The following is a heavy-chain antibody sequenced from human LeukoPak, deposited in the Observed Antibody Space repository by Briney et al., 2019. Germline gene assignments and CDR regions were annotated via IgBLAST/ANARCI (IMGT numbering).Heavy chain of an antibody. CDR2: TAYEGGEK. CDR3: AREGDRHLTFDY. V-gene: IGHV3-30*01. CDR1: GSTFSGHL. Sequence: PGRSLRLSCAASGSTFSGHLLHWVRQAPGKGLEWVAGTAYEGGEKYYADSVSGRFTISRDNSDNTVYPQMNGLRLEDTAVYFCAREGDRHLTFDYWGRGTLVTVSS. D-gene: IGHD3-16*01. J-gene: IGHJ4*02.